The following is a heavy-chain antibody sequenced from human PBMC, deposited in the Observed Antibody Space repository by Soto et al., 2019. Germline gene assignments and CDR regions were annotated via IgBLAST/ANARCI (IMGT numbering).Heavy chain of an antibody. CDR2: IYYSGST. Sequence: SETLSLTCTVSGGSISSYYWSWIRQPPGRGLEWIGYIYYSGSTNYNPSLKSRVTISVDTSKNQFSLKLSSVTAADTAVYYCARESRGGNVDYWGQGTLVTVSS. J-gene: IGHJ4*02. V-gene: IGHV4-59*01. D-gene: IGHD5-12*01. CDR1: GGSISSYY. CDR3: ARESRGGNVDY.